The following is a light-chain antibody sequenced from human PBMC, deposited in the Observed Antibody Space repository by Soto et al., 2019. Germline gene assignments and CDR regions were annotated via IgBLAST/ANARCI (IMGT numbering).Light chain of an antibody. Sequence: ALQMTQSPSSLSASVGDRVTITCRASQGIRNDLGWYQQKPGKAPKLLIYAASSLQSGVPSRFSGSGSGTDFTLTISSLQPEDFATDYCLQYYNYPLTFGGGTKVEIK. V-gene: IGKV1-6*01. CDR3: LQYYNYPLT. CDR2: AAS. CDR1: QGIRND. J-gene: IGKJ4*01.